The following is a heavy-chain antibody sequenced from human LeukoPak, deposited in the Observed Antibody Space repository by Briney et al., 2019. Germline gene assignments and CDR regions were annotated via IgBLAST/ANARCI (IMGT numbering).Heavy chain of an antibody. Sequence: PSETLSLTCTASGGSISSYYWNWIRQPPGKGLEWIGYIFYSGSTKYKPSLKSRVSISLDTSKKQFSLKLSSVTAADTAVYYCARVPPTYCSSTSCYADAFDIWGQGTMVTVSS. CDR1: GGSISSYY. D-gene: IGHD2-2*01. V-gene: IGHV4-59*01. J-gene: IGHJ3*02. CDR2: IFYSGST. CDR3: ARVPPTYCSSTSCYADAFDI.